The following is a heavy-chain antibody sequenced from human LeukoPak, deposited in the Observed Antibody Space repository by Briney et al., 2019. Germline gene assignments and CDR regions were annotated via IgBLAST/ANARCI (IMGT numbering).Heavy chain of an antibody. CDR3: ARAQHDFWSGYYGY. CDR2: TSYDGSNK. D-gene: IGHD3-3*01. CDR1: GFTFSSYG. V-gene: IGHV3-30*03. J-gene: IGHJ4*02. Sequence: LSGGSLRLSCAASGFTFSSYGMHWVRQAPGKGLEWVAVTSYDGSNKYYADSVKGRFTISRDNSKNTLYLQMNSLRAEDTAVYYCARAQHDFWSGYYGYWGQGTLVTVSS.